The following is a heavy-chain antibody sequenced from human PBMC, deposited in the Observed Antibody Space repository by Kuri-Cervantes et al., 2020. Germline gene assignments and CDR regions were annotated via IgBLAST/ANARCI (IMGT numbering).Heavy chain of an antibody. D-gene: IGHD6-13*01. V-gene: IGHV3-33*08. CDR3: ARVSNSNWYVFDY. CDR1: GFTFSDKA. CDR2: IWYDGSSK. J-gene: IGHJ4*02. Sequence: GESLKISCVASGFTFSDKAMHWVRQAPGKGLEWVAVIWYDGSSKYYADSVKGRFTISRDNSKNTLYLQMNSLRAEDTAVYYCARVSNSNWYVFDYWGQGTLVTVSS.